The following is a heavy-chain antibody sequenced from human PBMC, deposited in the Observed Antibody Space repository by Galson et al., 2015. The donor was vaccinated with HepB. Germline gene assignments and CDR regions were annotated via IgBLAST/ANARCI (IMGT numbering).Heavy chain of an antibody. CDR1: GFTFSNYG. J-gene: IGHJ4*02. V-gene: IGHV3-30*18. CDR2: ILYDGSNS. D-gene: IGHD5-18*01. CDR3: AKRTATTEFDY. Sequence: SLRLSCAASGFTFSNYGMHWVRQAPGKGLEWVALILYDGSNSFYTDSVKGRFTISRDNSKNTLYLQMSSLRAEDTAMYYCAKRTATTEFDYWGQGTLVTVSS.